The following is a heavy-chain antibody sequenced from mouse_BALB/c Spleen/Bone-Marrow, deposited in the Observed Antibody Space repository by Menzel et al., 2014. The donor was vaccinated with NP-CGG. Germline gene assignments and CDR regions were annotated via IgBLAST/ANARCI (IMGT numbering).Heavy chain of an antibody. CDR1: GYTFTSYW. CDR3: TRPTIGTTYYAMDY. V-gene: IGHV1S22*01. CDR2: IYPGSGST. J-gene: IGHJ4*01. Sequence: LQQSGSELVRPGASVKLSCKASGYTFTSYWMHWVKQRPGQGLEWIGNIYPGSGSTNYDEKFKSKATLTVDTSSSTAYMQRSSLTSEDSAVYYCTRPTIGTTYYAMDYWGQGTSVTVSS. D-gene: IGHD2-14*01.